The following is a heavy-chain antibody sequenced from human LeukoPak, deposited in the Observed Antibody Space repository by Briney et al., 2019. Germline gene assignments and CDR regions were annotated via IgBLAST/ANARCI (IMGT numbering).Heavy chain of an antibody. J-gene: IGHJ6*03. CDR3: AKSRNFYFYFMEV. CDR1: GFNFRGYG. Sequence: TGGSLRLSCAASGFNFRGYGMHWVRQAPGKGLEWVTFIHYDGRNQYYADSVKGRFTISRDNSKNTLYLQMNSLRAEDTALYYCAKSRNFYFYFMEVSGRGTKVTISS. CDR2: IHYDGRNQ. V-gene: IGHV3-30*02.